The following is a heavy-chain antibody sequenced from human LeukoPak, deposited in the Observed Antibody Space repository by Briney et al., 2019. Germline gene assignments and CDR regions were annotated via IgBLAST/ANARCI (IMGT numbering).Heavy chain of an antibody. J-gene: IGHJ4*02. CDR3: ARLMRGYFDY. CDR1: GGSISSYY. Sequence: PSETLPLTCTVSGGSISSYYWSWIRQPPGKGLEWIGYIYYSGSTNYNPSLKSRVTISVDTSKNQFSLKLSSVTAADTAVYYCARLMRGYFDYWGQGTLVTVSS. CDR2: IYYSGST. V-gene: IGHV4-59*01.